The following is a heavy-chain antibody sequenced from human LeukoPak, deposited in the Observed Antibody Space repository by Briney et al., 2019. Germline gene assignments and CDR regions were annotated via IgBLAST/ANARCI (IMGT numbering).Heavy chain of an antibody. Sequence: SETLSLTCAVYGGSFSGYYWSWIRQPPGKGLEWIGEINHSGSTNYNPSLKSRVTISVDTSKNQFSLKLSSVTAADTAVYYCARRLTAGGYSSGSDYWGQGTLVTVSS. D-gene: IGHD3-22*01. CDR1: GGSFSGYY. CDR2: INHSGST. J-gene: IGHJ4*02. CDR3: ARRLTAGGYSSGSDY. V-gene: IGHV4-34*01.